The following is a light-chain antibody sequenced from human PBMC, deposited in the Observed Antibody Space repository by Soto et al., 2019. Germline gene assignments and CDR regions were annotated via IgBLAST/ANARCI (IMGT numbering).Light chain of an antibody. CDR3: QQYGSSGT. J-gene: IGKJ1*01. V-gene: IGKV3-20*01. CDR1: QSVSNNY. CDR2: GAS. Sequence: EIVRAQSPATLSVSPGEGATLACRASQSVSNNYLAWYQQKPGQAPRLLIYGASNRATGIPDRFSGSGSGTDFTLTISRLEPEDFAVYYCQQYGSSGTFGQGTKVDI.